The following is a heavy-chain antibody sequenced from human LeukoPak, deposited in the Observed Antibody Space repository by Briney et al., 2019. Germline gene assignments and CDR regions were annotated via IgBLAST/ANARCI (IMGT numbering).Heavy chain of an antibody. V-gene: IGHV4-30-4*01. CDR3: ARDAWYARAYFDY. D-gene: IGHD2-15*01. CDR1: GGSISSADYY. J-gene: IGHJ4*02. CDR2: IYYSGTT. Sequence: SETLSLTCTVSGGSISSADYYWSWIRQPPGKGLEWIGYIYYSGTTYYNPSLQSRVTISLDTSKNQFSLKLSSVTAADTAVYYCARDAWYARAYFDYWGQGTLVNVSS.